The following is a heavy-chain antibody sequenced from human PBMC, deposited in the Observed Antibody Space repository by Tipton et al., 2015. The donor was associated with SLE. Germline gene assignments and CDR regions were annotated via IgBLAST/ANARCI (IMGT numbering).Heavy chain of an antibody. Sequence: LRLSCAVYGGSFSGYYWSWIRQPPGKGLEWIGEINHSGSTNYNPSLKSRVTISVDTSKNQFSLKLSSVTAADTAVYYCARATPSYYYDSSGSFDYWGQGTLVTVSS. V-gene: IGHV4-34*01. CDR2: INHSGST. CDR1: GGSFSGYY. J-gene: IGHJ4*02. CDR3: ARATPSYYYDSSGSFDY. D-gene: IGHD3-22*01.